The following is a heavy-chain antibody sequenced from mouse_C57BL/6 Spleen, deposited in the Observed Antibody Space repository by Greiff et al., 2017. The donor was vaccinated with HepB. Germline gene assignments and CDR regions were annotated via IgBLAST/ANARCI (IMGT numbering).Heavy chain of an antibody. J-gene: IGHJ2*01. D-gene: IGHD1-1*01. CDR3: ARRGSTTVVTLDY. CDR1: GYAFTNYL. Sequence: VKLMESGAELVRPGTSVKVSCKASGYAFTNYLIEWVKQRPGQGLEWIGVINPGSGGTNYNEKFKGKATLTADKSSSTAYMQLSSLTSEDSAVYYCARRGSTTVVTLDYWGQGTTLTVSS. CDR2: INPGSGGT. V-gene: IGHV1-54*01.